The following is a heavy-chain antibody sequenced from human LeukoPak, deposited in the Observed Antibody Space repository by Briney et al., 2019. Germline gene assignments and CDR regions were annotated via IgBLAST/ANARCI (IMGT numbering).Heavy chain of an antibody. V-gene: IGHV3-7*01. CDR2: IKQDGSEK. CDR1: GFTFSDYY. D-gene: IGHD3-9*01. J-gene: IGHJ4*02. Sequence: GGSLRLSCAASGFTFSDYYMSWIRQAPGKGLEWVANIKQDGSEKYYVDSVKGRFTISRDNAKNSLYLQMNSLRAEDTAVYYCARGGAYYDILTGYYALDYWGQGTLVTVSS. CDR3: ARGGAYYDILTGYYALDY.